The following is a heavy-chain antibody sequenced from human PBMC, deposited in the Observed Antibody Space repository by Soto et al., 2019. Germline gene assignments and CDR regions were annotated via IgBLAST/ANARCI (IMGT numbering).Heavy chain of an antibody. Sequence: LRLSCAASGFTFSSYEMNWVRQAPGKGLEWVSYISSSGSTIYYADSVKGRFTISRDNAKNSLYLQVNSLRAEDTAVYYCARVRYSSGWYDYWGQGTLVTVSS. D-gene: IGHD6-19*01. V-gene: IGHV3-48*03. CDR2: ISSSGSTI. CDR3: ARVRYSSGWYDY. CDR1: GFTFSSYE. J-gene: IGHJ4*02.